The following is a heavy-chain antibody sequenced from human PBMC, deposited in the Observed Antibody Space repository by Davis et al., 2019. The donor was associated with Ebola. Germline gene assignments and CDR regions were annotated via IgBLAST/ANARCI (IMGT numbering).Heavy chain of an antibody. V-gene: IGHV1-46*01. Sequence: ASVKVSCKVSGYRFTSYYMHWVRQAPGQGLEWMGIINPITGGTSYAQNFQVRVSMTRDTSTSTVYMELSSLRSEDTAVYYCAREGGRYYDSSGYVFDIWGQGTMVKVSS. CDR3: AREGGRYYDSSGYVFDI. J-gene: IGHJ3*02. CDR1: GYRFTSYY. CDR2: INPITGGT. D-gene: IGHD3-22*01.